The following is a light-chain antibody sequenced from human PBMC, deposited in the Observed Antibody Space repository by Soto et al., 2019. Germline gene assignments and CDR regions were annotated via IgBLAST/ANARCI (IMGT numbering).Light chain of an antibody. CDR3: SSYTNINTRACV. Sequence: QSALTQPASVSGSPGQSITISCTGTSGDIGSYNRVSWYQQHPGKAPKHIIYEVTDRPSVASNRFSGSKSGNTASLTISGLQAEDEVEYYCSSYTNINTRACVFGTGTKVTVL. CDR1: SGDIGSYNR. V-gene: IGLV2-14*01. CDR2: EVT. J-gene: IGLJ1*01.